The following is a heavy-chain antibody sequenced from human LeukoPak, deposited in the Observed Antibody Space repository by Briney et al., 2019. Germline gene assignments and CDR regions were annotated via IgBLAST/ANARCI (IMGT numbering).Heavy chain of an antibody. Sequence: GGSLRLSCAASGFTFSRKTMNWVRQAPGKGLEWVSYISSDSGTIYYADSVKGRVTISRDNSKNTLYLQMNSLRAEDTAVYYCARIYGSGSEIDYWGQGTLVTVSS. CDR2: ISSDSGTI. V-gene: IGHV3-48*01. CDR1: GFTFSRKT. CDR3: ARIYGSGSEIDY. J-gene: IGHJ4*02. D-gene: IGHD3-10*01.